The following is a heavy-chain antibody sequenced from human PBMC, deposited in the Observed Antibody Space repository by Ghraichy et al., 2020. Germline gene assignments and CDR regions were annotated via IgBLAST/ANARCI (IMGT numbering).Heavy chain of an antibody. CDR1: GFTFSSYA. D-gene: IGHD3-3*01. V-gene: IGHV3-23*01. CDR3: AKASYSGVVIIAAFDI. Sequence: GGSLRLSCAASGFTFSSYAMSWVRQAPGKGLEWVSAISGSGGSTYYADSVKGRFTISRDNSKNTLYLQMNSLRAEDTAVYYCAKASYSGVVIIAAFDIWGQGTMVTVSS. CDR2: ISGSGGST. J-gene: IGHJ3*02.